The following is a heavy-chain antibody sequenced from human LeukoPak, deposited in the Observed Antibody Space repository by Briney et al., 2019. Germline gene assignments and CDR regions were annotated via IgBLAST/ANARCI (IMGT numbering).Heavy chain of an antibody. J-gene: IGHJ5*02. CDR3: ARSSMYDSSSYPQP. CDR2: ISSSSSTI. D-gene: IGHD3-22*01. V-gene: IGHV3-48*01. CDR1: GFTFSSYI. Sequence: GGSLRLSCAASGFTFSSYIMNWVRQAPGKGLEWVSYISSSSSTIYYADSVKGRFTISRDNAKNSLYLQMNSLRAEDTAVYYCARSSMYDSSSYPQPWGQGTLVTVSS.